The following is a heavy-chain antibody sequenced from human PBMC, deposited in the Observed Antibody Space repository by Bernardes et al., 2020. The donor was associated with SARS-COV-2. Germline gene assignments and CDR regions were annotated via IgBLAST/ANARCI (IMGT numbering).Heavy chain of an antibody. CDR2: IYKSGST. Sequence: SETLSLTCSVSGGSISTYYWSWIRQPPGKGLEWIGHIYKSGSTNYMPSLKSRVTISVHTSKNQFSLKLTSVTAADTAVYYCARHAKSRNKGVCQTYYYYALDVWGRGTTVTVSS. D-gene: IGHD2-8*01. CDR1: GGSISTYY. J-gene: IGHJ6*02. V-gene: IGHV4-59*08. CDR3: ARHAKSRNKGVCQTYYYYALDV.